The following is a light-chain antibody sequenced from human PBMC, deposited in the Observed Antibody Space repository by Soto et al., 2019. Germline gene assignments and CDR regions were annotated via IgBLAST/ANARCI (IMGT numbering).Light chain of an antibody. Sequence: QSSLTQPASVSGSPGQSITISCTGTSSDIGSYNLVSWYQQHPGKAPKLMIYEYSKRPSGVSNRFSGSKSGNTASLTISGLQGEDEADYYCCSYAGSSTVVFGGGTKVTVL. CDR1: SSDIGSYNL. CDR3: CSYAGSSTVV. CDR2: EYS. V-gene: IGLV2-23*01. J-gene: IGLJ2*01.